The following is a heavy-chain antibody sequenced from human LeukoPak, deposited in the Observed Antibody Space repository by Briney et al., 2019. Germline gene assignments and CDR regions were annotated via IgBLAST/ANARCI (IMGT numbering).Heavy chain of an antibody. CDR1: GFTFSNYW. CDR3: ARASKPWLQLT. CDR2: IKEDGSEK. J-gene: IGHJ5*02. V-gene: IGHV3-7*05. Sequence: PGGSLRLSCAASGFTFSNYWMIWVRQAQGKGLEWVGNIKEDGSEKRYADSVRGRFTISRDNAQTSIYLQINGLRAEDTAVYYCARASKPWLQLTWGQGTLVTVSS. D-gene: IGHD5-24*01.